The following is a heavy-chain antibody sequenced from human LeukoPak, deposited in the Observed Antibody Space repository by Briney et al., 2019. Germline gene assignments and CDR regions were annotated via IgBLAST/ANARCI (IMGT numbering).Heavy chain of an antibody. J-gene: IGHJ4*02. Sequence: PSETLSLTCTVAGGSISSYYWSCIRQPPEKGLEWIGYIYYSGSTNYNPSLKSRVTISVDTSKNQFSLNLSSVTAADTAVYFCAGGRWLQLPYLWGQGTLVTVSS. D-gene: IGHD5-24*01. V-gene: IGHV4-59*01. CDR3: AGGRWLQLPYL. CDR2: IYYSGST. CDR1: GGSISSYY.